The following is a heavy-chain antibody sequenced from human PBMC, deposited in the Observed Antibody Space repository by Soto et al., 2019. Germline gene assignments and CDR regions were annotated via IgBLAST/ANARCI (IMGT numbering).Heavy chain of an antibody. CDR3: ATLYDSSGYSIFDY. D-gene: IGHD3-22*01. CDR1: GFTFDDYA. J-gene: IGHJ4*02. Sequence: LRLSCAASGFTFDDYAMHCVRQAPGKGLEWVSGIRWNSGSIGYADSVKGRFTISRDNAKNSLYLQMNRLRAEDTALYYCATLYDSSGYSIFDYWGQGTLVTVSS. CDR2: IRWNSGSI. V-gene: IGHV3-9*01.